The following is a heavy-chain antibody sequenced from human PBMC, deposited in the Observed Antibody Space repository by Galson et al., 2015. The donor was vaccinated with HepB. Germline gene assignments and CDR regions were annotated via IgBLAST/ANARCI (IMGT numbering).Heavy chain of an antibody. V-gene: IGHV3-53*01. J-gene: IGHJ2*01. Sequence: SLRLSCAASGFTVSSNYMSWVRQAPGKGLEWVSVIYSGGSTYYADSVKGRFTISRDNSKNTLYLQMNSLRAEDTAVYYCARERPLSLNWNYEGRYFDLWGRGTLVTVSS. D-gene: IGHD1-7*01. CDR2: IYSGGST. CDR3: ARERPLSLNWNYEGRYFDL. CDR1: GFTVSSNY.